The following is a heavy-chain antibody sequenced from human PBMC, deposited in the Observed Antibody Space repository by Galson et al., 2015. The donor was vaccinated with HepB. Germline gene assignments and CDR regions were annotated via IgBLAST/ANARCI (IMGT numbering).Heavy chain of an antibody. CDR2: FDPEDSET. CDR1: GYTLTELS. Sequence: SVKVSCKVSGYTLTELSMHWVRQAPGKGLEWMGGFDPEDSETIYAQKFQGRVTMTEDTSTDTAYMELSSLRSEDTAVYYCATGPNGSGSYYKREIYYYYGMDVWGQGTTVTVSS. J-gene: IGHJ6*02. CDR3: ATGPNGSGSYYKREIYYYYGMDV. V-gene: IGHV1-24*01. D-gene: IGHD3-10*01.